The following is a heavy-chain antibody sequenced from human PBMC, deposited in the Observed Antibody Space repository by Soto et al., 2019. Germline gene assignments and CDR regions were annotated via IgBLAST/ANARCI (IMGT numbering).Heavy chain of an antibody. D-gene: IGHD6-13*01. Sequence: QVQLVQSGAEVKKPGSSVKVSCRASGGTFSSYAISWVRQAPGQGLEWMGGVIPIFGTANYAQKFQGRVTITADESTSTAYMELSSLRSDDTAVYYCARTPGIAAAGTSDYYYYYGMDVWGQGTTVTVSS. CDR3: ARTPGIAAAGTSDYYYYYGMDV. J-gene: IGHJ6*02. CDR1: GGTFSSYA. CDR2: VIPIFGTA. V-gene: IGHV1-69*01.